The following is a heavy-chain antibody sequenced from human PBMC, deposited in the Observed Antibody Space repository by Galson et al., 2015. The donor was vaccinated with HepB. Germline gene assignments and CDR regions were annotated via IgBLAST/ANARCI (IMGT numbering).Heavy chain of an antibody. CDR2: IDPSDSYT. Sequence: QSGAEVKKPGESLRISCKGSGYSFTSYWISWVRQMPGKGLEWMGRIDPSDSYTNYSPSFQGHVTISADKSISTAYLQWSSLKASDTAMYYCARRLAVAGQDYYYGMDVWGQGTTVTVSS. J-gene: IGHJ6*02. D-gene: IGHD6-19*01. V-gene: IGHV5-10-1*01. CDR3: ARRLAVAGQDYYYGMDV. CDR1: GYSFTSYW.